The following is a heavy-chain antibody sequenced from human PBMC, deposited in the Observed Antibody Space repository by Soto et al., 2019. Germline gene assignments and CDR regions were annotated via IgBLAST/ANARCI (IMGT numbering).Heavy chain of an antibody. CDR3: ARLDASL. D-gene: IGHD6-6*01. CDR2: IYYSRST. CDR1: GGSISSYN. J-gene: IGHJ4*02. Sequence: QVQLQESGQGLVKPSETLSLTCTVSGGSISSYNWSWIRQPPGKGLEWIGYIYYSRSTNYNPSLKSRVTISVDTSKNQFSLKLSSVTAVDTAVYYCARLDASLWGQGTLVTVSS. V-gene: IGHV4-59*08.